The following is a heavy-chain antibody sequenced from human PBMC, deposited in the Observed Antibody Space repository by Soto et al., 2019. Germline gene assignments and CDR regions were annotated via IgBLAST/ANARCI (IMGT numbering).Heavy chain of an antibody. V-gene: IGHV3-33*01. CDR3: ARLMTTVTHDAFDI. D-gene: IGHD4-17*01. CDR1: GFTFCSYG. Sequence: GGSLRLSCAASGFTFCSYGMHWVRQAPGKGLEWVAVIWYDGSNKYYADSVKGRFTISRDNSKNTLYLQMNSLRAEDTAVYYCARLMTTVTHDAFDIWGQGTMVTVSS. J-gene: IGHJ3*02. CDR2: IWYDGSNK.